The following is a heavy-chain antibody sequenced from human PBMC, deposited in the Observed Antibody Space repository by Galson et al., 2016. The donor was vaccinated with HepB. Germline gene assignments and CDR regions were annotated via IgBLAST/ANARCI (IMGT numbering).Heavy chain of an antibody. J-gene: IGHJ4*02. V-gene: IGHV1-2*04. CDR3: ARGQTGYWFLFDS. Sequence: SVKVSCKASGYRFTGYYIHWVRQAPGQGLGWMGWINPDSGGTNSAQKLQGWVTMTRDTSISTAYMEMSRLRPDDTAVYYCARGQTGYWFLFDSWGQGTLVTVSS. CDR2: INPDSGGT. D-gene: IGHD3-9*01. CDR1: GYRFTGYY.